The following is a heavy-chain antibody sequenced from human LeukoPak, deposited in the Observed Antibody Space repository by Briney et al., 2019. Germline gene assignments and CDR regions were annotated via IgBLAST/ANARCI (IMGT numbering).Heavy chain of an antibody. J-gene: IGHJ4*02. V-gene: IGHV3-30*03. CDR3: ARGSYYDSSGFDY. CDR1: GFTFSSYG. CDR2: ISYDGSNK. D-gene: IGHD3-22*01. Sequence: GRSLRLSCAASGFTFSSYGIHWVRQAPGKGLEWVAVISYDGSNKYYADSVKGRFTISRDNSKNTLSLQMNSLRAEDTAVYYCARGSYYDSSGFDYWGQGTLVTVSS.